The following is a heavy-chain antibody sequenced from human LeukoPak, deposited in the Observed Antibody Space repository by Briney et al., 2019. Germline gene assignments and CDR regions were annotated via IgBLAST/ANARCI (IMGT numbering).Heavy chain of an antibody. D-gene: IGHD6-13*01. CDR3: ARAAAGFRGYAFDI. J-gene: IGHJ3*02. Sequence: SETLSLTCAVYGGSFSGYYWSWIRQPPGKGLEWIGEINHSGSTNYNPSLKSRVTISVDTSKNQFSLKLSSVTAADTAAYYCARAAAGFRGYAFDIWGQGTMVTVSS. CDR1: GGSFSGYY. CDR2: INHSGST. V-gene: IGHV4-34*01.